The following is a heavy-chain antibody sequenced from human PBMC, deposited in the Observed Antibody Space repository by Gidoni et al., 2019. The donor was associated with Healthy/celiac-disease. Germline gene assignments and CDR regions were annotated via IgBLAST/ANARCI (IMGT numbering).Heavy chain of an antibody. Sequence: EVQLLESGGGLVQPGGSLRLSCAASGFTFSSYPMSWVRQAPGKGLEWVSAISGSGGSTYYADSVKGRFTISRDNSKNTLYLQMNSLRAEDTAVYYCAKGLYYYDSSGPSDYYYGMDVWGQGTTVTVSS. CDR1: GFTFSSYP. D-gene: IGHD3-22*01. J-gene: IGHJ6*02. CDR3: AKGLYYYDSSGPSDYYYGMDV. CDR2: ISGSGGST. V-gene: IGHV3-23*01.